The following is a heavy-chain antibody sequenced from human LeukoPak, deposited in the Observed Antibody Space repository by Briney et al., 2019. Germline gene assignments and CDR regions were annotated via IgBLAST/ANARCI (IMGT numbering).Heavy chain of an antibody. Sequence: GGSLRLSCAASGFTFSSYGMHWVRQAPGKGLEWVAVISYDGSNKYYADSVKGRFTISRDNSKNTLYLQMNSLRAEDTAVYYCAKEGGAYGDGGSYYYYYGMDVWGQGTTVTVSS. CDR2: ISYDGSNK. CDR3: AKEGGAYGDGGSYYYYYGMDV. CDR1: GFTFSSYG. J-gene: IGHJ6*02. V-gene: IGHV3-30*18. D-gene: IGHD4-17*01.